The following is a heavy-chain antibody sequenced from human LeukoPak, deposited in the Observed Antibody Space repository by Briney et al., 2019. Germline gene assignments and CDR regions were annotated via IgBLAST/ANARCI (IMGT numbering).Heavy chain of an antibody. Sequence: SETLSLTCTVSGGSISSSTYYWGWIRQPPGKGLEWIGISHTGITYYNPSLKSRVTISLDTTRNQFSLNLTSVTAADTAVYYCARGHYDSSGYYYYWGQGTLVTVSS. CDR1: GGSISSSTYY. J-gene: IGHJ4*02. D-gene: IGHD3-22*01. CDR2: SHTGIT. CDR3: ARGHYDSSGYYYY. V-gene: IGHV4-39*07.